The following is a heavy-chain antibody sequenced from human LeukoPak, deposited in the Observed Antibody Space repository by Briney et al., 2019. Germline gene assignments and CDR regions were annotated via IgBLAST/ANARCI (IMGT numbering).Heavy chain of an antibody. Sequence: ASVKVSCKASGYTFTSYGISWVRQAPGKGLEWMGGFDPEDGETIYAQKFQGRVTMTEDTSTDTAYMELSSLRSEDTAVYYCATKTMASNGLNWFDPWGQGTLVTVSS. V-gene: IGHV1-24*01. CDR2: FDPEDGET. CDR1: GYTFTSYG. CDR3: ATKTMASNGLNWFDP. J-gene: IGHJ5*02. D-gene: IGHD1-14*01.